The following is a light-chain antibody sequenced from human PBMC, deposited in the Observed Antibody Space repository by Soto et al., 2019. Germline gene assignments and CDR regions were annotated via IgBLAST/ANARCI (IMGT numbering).Light chain of an antibody. CDR1: SSDVGGYNY. J-gene: IGLJ1*01. CDR3: TSYEGSNTPDV. Sequence: QSALTQPPSAAGSPGQSVTISCTGTSSDVGGYNYVSWYQQHPSKAPKLVIFEVTKRPSGVPDRFAGFESGNTASLTVSGLQAEDEADYYCTSYEGSNTPDVFGTGTKVTVL. CDR2: EVT. V-gene: IGLV2-8*01.